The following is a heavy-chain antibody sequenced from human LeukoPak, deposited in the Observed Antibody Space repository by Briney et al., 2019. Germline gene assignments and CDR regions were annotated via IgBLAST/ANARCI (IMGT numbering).Heavy chain of an antibody. CDR1: GGSFSGYY. D-gene: IGHD3-22*01. CDR2: INHSGST. J-gene: IGHJ1*01. CDR3: ARAPYYYDSSGYYFTSRTGYFQH. V-gene: IGHV4-34*01. Sequence: SETLSLTCAVYGGSFSGYYWSWIRQPPGKGLEWIGEINHSGSTNYNPSLKSRVTISVDTSKNQFSLKLSSVTAADTAVYYCARAPYYYDSSGYYFTSRTGYFQHWGQGTLVTVSS.